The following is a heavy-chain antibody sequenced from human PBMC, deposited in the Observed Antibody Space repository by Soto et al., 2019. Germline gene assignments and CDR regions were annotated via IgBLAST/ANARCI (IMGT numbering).Heavy chain of an antibody. CDR2: ISYDGNNR. Sequence: QVQLVESGGGVVQPGRSLRLSCAVSGFTFSAFAVHWVRQAPGKGLEWVAVISYDGNNRKYADAVKGRFTISRDNSKNTLYLQMNSLRAEDTAIYYCARDTLDTTMVTDFDHWGQGTLVTVSS. V-gene: IGHV3-30*04. CDR1: GFTFSAFA. D-gene: IGHD5-18*01. J-gene: IGHJ4*02. CDR3: ARDTLDTTMVTDFDH.